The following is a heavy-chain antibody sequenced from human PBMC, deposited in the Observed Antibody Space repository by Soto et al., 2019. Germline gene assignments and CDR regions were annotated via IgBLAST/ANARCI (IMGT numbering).Heavy chain of an antibody. V-gene: IGHV3-74*01. Sequence: EVQVVESGGGLVQPGGSLRLSCIASGFTFSSHWMHWVRQAPGKGLVWVSRVKYDGRTTNYADSLKGRFTISRDNAKNTVYLQMNSLRAEDTGVYYCARGLRNYYGVDVWGQGTTVTVSS. CDR2: VKYDGRTT. D-gene: IGHD5-12*01. J-gene: IGHJ6*02. CDR1: GFTFSSHW. CDR3: ARGLRNYYGVDV.